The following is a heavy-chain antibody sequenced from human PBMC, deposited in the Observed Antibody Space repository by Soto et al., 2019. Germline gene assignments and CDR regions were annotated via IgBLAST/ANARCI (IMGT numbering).Heavy chain of an antibody. Sequence: SETLSLTCAVSGGSISSGGYSWSWIRQPPGKDLEWIGYVYPIWGTYYNPSLKSRVAISVDRSKSQFSLKLTSVTATDTAVYYCARQGFGALHGLVDVWGQGTTVTVSS. CDR2: VYPIWGT. D-gene: IGHD3-10*01. CDR3: ARQGFGALHGLVDV. CDR1: GGSISSGGYS. V-gene: IGHV4-30-2*01. J-gene: IGHJ6*02.